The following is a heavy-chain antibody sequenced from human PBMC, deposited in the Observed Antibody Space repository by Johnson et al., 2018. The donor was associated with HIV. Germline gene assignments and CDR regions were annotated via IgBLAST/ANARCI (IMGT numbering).Heavy chain of an antibody. J-gene: IGHJ3*02. CDR2: ILYDGSNK. V-gene: IGHV3-30*14. D-gene: IGHD5-18*01. CDR3: ARVSLAYSYGYDAFDI. CDR1: GFTFSSYA. Sequence: QVQLVESGGGVVQPGRSLRLSCAASGFTFSSYAMHWVRQATGKGLEWVAVILYDGSNKYYADSVKGRFTISRDNSKNTLFLQMNSLRPKDTAVYFCARVSLAYSYGYDAFDIWGRGTMVTVSS.